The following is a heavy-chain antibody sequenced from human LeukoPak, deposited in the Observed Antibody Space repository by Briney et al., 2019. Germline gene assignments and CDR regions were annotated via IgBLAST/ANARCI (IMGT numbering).Heavy chain of an antibody. Sequence: GGSLRLSCAASGISFSSSWMSWVRQAPGKGLERVATIKQDGREKYYVDSVKGRFTISRDNAKNSLYLQMSSLRAEDTAVYYCARVGLGRGSDYWGQGTLVTVSS. J-gene: IGHJ4*02. D-gene: IGHD3-10*01. CDR3: ARVGLGRGSDY. CDR2: IKQDGREK. CDR1: GISFSSSW. V-gene: IGHV3-7*05.